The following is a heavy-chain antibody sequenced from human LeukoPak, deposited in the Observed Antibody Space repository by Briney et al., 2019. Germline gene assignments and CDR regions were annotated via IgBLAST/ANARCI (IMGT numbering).Heavy chain of an antibody. J-gene: IGHJ3*02. CDR3: AREDYDFWSGQRYSGYAFDI. Sequence: ASVKVTCNASGYTFTSYYMHWVRQAPGQGLEWMGIINASGGSTSYAQKFQGRVTMTRDTSTSTVYMELSSLRSEDTAVYYCAREDYDFWSGQRYSGYAFDIWGQGTMVTVSS. CDR1: GYTFTSYY. D-gene: IGHD3-3*01. V-gene: IGHV1-46*01. CDR2: INASGGST.